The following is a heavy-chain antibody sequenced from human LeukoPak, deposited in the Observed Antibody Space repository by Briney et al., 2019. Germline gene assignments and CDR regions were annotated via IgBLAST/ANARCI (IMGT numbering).Heavy chain of an antibody. D-gene: IGHD6-19*01. CDR2: MNPNSGGT. V-gene: IGHV1-2*06. CDR1: GYTFTGYY. CDR3: ARALGSSGWYGGDY. Sequence: GASVKVSCMASGYTFTGYYMHWVRQAPGQGLEWMGRMNPNSGGTNYAQKFQGRVAMTRDTSISAAYMELSRLRSDDTAVYYCARALGSSGWYGGDYWGQGTLVTVSS. J-gene: IGHJ4*02.